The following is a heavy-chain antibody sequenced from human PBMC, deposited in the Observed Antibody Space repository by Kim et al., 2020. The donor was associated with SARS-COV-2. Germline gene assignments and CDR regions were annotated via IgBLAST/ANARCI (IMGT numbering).Heavy chain of an antibody. V-gene: IGHV3-15*01. CDR3: TTDSSSGWYGAYYYYGMDV. Sequence: GRFTISRDDSKNTLYLQMNSLKTEDTAVYYCTTDSSSGWYGAYYYYGMDVWGQGTTVTVSS. D-gene: IGHD6-19*01. J-gene: IGHJ6*02.